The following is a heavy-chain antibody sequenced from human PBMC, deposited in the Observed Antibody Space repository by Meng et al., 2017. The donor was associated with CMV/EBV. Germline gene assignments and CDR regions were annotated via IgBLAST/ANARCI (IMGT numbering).Heavy chain of an antibody. V-gene: IGHV1-69*05. J-gene: IGHJ3*02. CDR3: AERDGYKGAFDI. CDR1: GGTFSSYA. CDR2: IIPIFGTA. Sequence: SVKVSCKASGGTFSSYAISWVRQAPGQGLEWMGGIIPIFGTANYAQKFQGRVTITTDESTSTAYMELSSLRSEDTAVYYCAERDGYKGAFDIWGQGTMVTVSS. D-gene: IGHD5-24*01.